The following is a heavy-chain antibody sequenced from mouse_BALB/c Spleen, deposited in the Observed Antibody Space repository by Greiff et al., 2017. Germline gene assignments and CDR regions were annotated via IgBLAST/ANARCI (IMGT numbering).Heavy chain of an antibody. CDR2: ISSGSSTI. CDR3: ARSFTTATDWFAY. D-gene: IGHD1-2*01. J-gene: IGHJ3*01. V-gene: IGHV5-17*02. CDR1: GFTFSSFG. Sequence: EVKLVESGGGLVQPGGSRKLSCAASGFTFSSFGMHWVRQAPEKGLEWVAYISSGSSTIYYADTVKGRFTISRDNPKNTLFLQMTSLRSEDTAMYYCARSFTTATDWFAYWGQGTLVTVSA.